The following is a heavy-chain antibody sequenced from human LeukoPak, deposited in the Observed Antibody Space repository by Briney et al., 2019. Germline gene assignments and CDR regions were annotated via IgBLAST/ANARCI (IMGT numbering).Heavy chain of an antibody. D-gene: IGHD5-18*01. Sequence: GGSLRLSCAASGFTFSRYAMSWVRQAPGKGLEWVSAISGSGGSTYYADSVKGRFTISRDNSKNTLYLQMNSLRAEDTAVYYCARDREYSYGYRYYFDYWGQGTLVTVSS. CDR1: GFTFSRYA. CDR3: ARDREYSYGYRYYFDY. CDR2: ISGSGGST. V-gene: IGHV3-23*01. J-gene: IGHJ4*02.